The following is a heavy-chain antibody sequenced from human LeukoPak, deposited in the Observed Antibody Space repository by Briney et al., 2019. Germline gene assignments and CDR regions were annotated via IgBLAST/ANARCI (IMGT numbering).Heavy chain of an antibody. Sequence: SETLSPTCTVSGGSISSYYWSWIRQPPGKGLEWIGYIYYSGSTNYNPSLKSRVTISVDTSKNQFSLKLSSVTAADTAVYYCARQSSIAARRRGHWFDPWGQGTLVTVSS. CDR1: GGSISSYY. CDR2: IYYSGST. V-gene: IGHV4-59*08. J-gene: IGHJ5*02. D-gene: IGHD6-6*01. CDR3: ARQSSIAARRRGHWFDP.